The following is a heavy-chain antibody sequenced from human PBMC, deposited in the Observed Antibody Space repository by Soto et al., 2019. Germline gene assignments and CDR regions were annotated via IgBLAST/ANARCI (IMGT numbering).Heavy chain of an antibody. J-gene: IGHJ3*02. Sequence: ASVKVSCKASGYPFTSYDSNWVRQATGQGLEWMGWMNPNSGNTGYAQKFQGRVTMTRNTSISTAYMELSSLRSEDTAVYYCAIVTYYYDSSGYYTDAFDIWGQGTMVTVSS. CDR1: GYPFTSYD. CDR2: MNPNSGNT. D-gene: IGHD3-22*01. CDR3: AIVTYYYDSSGYYTDAFDI. V-gene: IGHV1-8*01.